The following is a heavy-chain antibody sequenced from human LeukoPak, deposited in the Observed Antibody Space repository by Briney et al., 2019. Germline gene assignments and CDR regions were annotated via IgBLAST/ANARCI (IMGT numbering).Heavy chain of an antibody. J-gene: IGHJ5*02. CDR2: IKEDGSEK. CDR1: GFTFSRYW. Sequence: GGSLRLSCAAPGFTFSRYWMSWVRQAPGKGLEWVANIKEDGSEKSYVDSVKGRFTISRDNAKNSLYLQMNSLRAEDTAVYYCARDVQAVRGVISRCFDHWGQGTLVTVSS. V-gene: IGHV3-7*01. D-gene: IGHD3-10*01. CDR3: ARDVQAVRGVISRCFDH.